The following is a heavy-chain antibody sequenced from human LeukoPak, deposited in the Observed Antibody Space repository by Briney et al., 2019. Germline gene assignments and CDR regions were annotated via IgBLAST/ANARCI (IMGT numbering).Heavy chain of an antibody. D-gene: IGHD6-19*01. V-gene: IGHV3-48*04. CDR1: GFTFSSYS. J-gene: IGHJ4*02. CDR2: ISSASGSI. CDR3: ARGGYSSGWYSLGY. Sequence: GGSLRLSCAASGFTFSSYSMNWVRQAPGKGLEWVSYISSASGSIYYADSVKGRFTISRDDAKNSLFLQMNSLRAEDTAVYYCARGGYSSGWYSLGYWGQGTLVTVSS.